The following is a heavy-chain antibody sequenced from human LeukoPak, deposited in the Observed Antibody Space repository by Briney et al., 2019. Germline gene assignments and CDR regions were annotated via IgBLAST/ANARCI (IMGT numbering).Heavy chain of an antibody. D-gene: IGHD1-26*01. CDR2: IYPGDSDT. CDR3: ARSRGFQSKWVFDY. J-gene: IGHJ4*02. CDR1: GYSFTKFW. V-gene: IGHV5-51*01. Sequence: SGESLKISCKGSGYSFTKFWIGWVRQMPGKGLEWMGIIYPGDSDTRYSPSFQGQVTISADKSISTAYLQWSSLKASDTAMYYCARSRGFQSKWVFDYWGQGTLVTVSS.